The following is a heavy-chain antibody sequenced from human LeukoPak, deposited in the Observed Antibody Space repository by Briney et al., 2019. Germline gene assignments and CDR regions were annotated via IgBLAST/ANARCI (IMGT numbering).Heavy chain of an antibody. J-gene: IGHJ4*02. CDR2: INPSGGST. V-gene: IGHV1-46*01. Sequence: ASVKVSCKASGYTFTSYYMHWVRQAPGQGLEWVGIINPSGGSTSYAQKFQGRVTMTRDTSTSTVYMELSSLRSEDTAVYYCARGQGLGSITICGVVIKPHPYYFDYWGQGTLVTVSS. CDR1: GYTFTSYY. CDR3: ARGQGLGSITICGVVIKPHPYYFDY. D-gene: IGHD3-3*01.